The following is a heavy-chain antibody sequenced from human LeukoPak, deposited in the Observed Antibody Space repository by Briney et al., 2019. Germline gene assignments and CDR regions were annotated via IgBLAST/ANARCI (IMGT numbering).Heavy chain of an antibody. Sequence: PGGSLRLSCAASGFTVDSFYMSWVRQAPGKGLEWVSVIYNAGSTYYADSVKGRFTISRDNSKNTLYPQMNSLRAEDTAVYYCARFPRIVGGTRGFDYWGQGTLVTVSS. V-gene: IGHV3-53*01. J-gene: IGHJ4*02. D-gene: IGHD1-26*01. CDR3: ARFPRIVGGTRGFDY. CDR1: GFTVDSFY. CDR2: IYNAGST.